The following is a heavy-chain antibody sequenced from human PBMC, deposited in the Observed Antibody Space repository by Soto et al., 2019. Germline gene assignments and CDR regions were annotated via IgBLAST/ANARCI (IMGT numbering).Heavy chain of an antibody. CDR2: IYGSGST. J-gene: IGHJ5*02. Sequence: SETLSPTCTISGGAIGSHYWTWIRQPAGKGLEWIGRIYGSGSTKYNPSLQSRVTMSLDTSKNQFSLRLESVTAADTAVYYCARGQRFSDWFDPWGQGTLVTVSS. CDR3: ARGQRFSDWFDP. D-gene: IGHD3-3*01. V-gene: IGHV4-4*07. CDR1: GGAIGSHY.